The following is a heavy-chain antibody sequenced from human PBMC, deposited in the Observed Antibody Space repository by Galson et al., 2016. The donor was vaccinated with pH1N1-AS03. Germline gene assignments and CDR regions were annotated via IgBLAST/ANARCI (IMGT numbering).Heavy chain of an antibody. CDR3: ATGHYYSGLYRDAFDT. D-gene: IGHD1-26*01. Sequence: QSGAEVKKPGESLRISCMGSGYPFTSYWINWVRQMPGKGLEWIGRIDPSDSYINYSPAFEGRVTISSDKSTTTAYLQWNDLKSADTAVYFCATGHYYSGLYRDAFDTWGQGTRVTVSS. CDR1: GYPFTSYW. CDR2: IDPSDSYI. V-gene: IGHV5-10-1*01. J-gene: IGHJ3*02.